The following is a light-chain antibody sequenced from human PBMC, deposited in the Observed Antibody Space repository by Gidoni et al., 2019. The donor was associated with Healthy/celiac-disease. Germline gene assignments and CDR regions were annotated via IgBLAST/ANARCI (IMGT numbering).Light chain of an antibody. J-gene: IGLJ1*01. CDR1: SSDVGGYNY. CDR2: DVS. V-gene: IGLV2-11*01. CDR3: CSYAGSYTSL. Sequence: QSALTQPRSVSGSPGQSVTISCTGTSSDVGGYNYVSWYQQPPGKAPKLMIYDVSKRPSGVPDRFSGSKSGNAASLTISGLQAEDEADYYCCSYAGSYTSLFGTGTKVTVL.